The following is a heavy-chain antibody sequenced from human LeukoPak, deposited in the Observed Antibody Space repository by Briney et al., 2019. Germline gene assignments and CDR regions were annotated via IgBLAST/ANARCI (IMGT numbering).Heavy chain of an antibody. CDR3: ASETSWELGGEWFDY. V-gene: IGHV4-61*01. J-gene: IGHJ4*02. Sequence: SETLSLTCTVSGGSVSSGSYYWSWIRQPPGKGLEWIGYIYYSGSTNYNPSLKSRVTISVDTSKNQFSLKLSSVTAADTAVYYCASETSWELGGEWFDYWGQGTLVTVSS. CDR1: GGSVSSGSYY. D-gene: IGHD1-26*01. CDR2: IYYSGST.